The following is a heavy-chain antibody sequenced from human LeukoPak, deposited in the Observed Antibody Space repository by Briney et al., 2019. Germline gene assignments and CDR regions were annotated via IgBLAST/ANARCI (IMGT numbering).Heavy chain of an antibody. V-gene: IGHV3-48*01. CDR1: GFTVSSNY. CDR2: ISSSSDTI. CDR3: ARDRYGDYVVDY. Sequence: GGSLRLSCAASGFTVSSNYVSWVRQAPGKGLEWVSYISSSSDTIYYADSAKGRFTISRDNAKKSLYLQMNSLRAEDTAVYYCARDRYGDYVVDYWGQGTLVTVSS. D-gene: IGHD4-17*01. J-gene: IGHJ4*02.